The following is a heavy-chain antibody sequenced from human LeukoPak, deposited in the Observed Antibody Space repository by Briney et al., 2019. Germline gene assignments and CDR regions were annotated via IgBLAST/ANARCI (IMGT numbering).Heavy chain of an antibody. CDR1: GGSISSGGYY. CDR3: ARVLSRGYSYGYDLPNAFDI. J-gene: IGHJ3*02. D-gene: IGHD5-18*01. Sequence: SETLSLTCTVSGGSISSGGYYWSWIRQHPGKGLEWIGYIYYSGSTYYNPSLKSRVTISVDTSKNQFSLKLSSVTAADTAVYYCARVLSRGYSYGYDLPNAFDIWGQGTMVTVSS. V-gene: IGHV4-31*03. CDR2: IYYSGST.